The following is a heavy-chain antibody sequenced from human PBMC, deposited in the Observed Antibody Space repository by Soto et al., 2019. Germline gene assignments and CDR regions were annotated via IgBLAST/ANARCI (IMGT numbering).Heavy chain of an antibody. CDR1: GFTFSRYD. Sequence: VQLVESGGGLVQPGGSLRLSCAASGFTFSRYDMHWVRQGIGKGLEWVSAIGIAGDTHYSGSVKGRFTISRENATNSLYLQMKNVRAGDTAVYYCARDYYGMDVGGQGTTVTVSS. CDR2: IGIAGDT. V-gene: IGHV3-13*01. J-gene: IGHJ6*02. CDR3: ARDYYGMDV.